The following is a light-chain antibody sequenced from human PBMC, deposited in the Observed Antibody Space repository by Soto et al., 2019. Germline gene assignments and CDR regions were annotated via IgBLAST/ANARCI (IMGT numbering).Light chain of an antibody. CDR3: QQYGSLIT. CDR2: GSF. V-gene: IGKV3-20*01. Sequence: EIVLTQSPATLSLSPGERATLSCRASQSVSNNLAWYQQKPGQAPRLLIYGSFSRATGIPDRFSGSGSGTDFTLTISRLEPEDFAVYYCQQYGSLITFGQGTRLEIK. J-gene: IGKJ5*01. CDR1: QSVSNN.